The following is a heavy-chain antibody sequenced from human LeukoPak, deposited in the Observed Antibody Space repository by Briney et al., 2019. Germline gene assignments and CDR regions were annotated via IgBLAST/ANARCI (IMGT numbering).Heavy chain of an antibody. Sequence: ASVKVSCKTSGYTFTGYYMHWVRQAPGQGLEWMGRINPNNGATNYAQKLQGRVTITGDTSISTAYMELSSLRSDDTAVYYCTRESGSYHGNDYWGQGTLVTVSS. CDR1: GYTFTGYY. CDR3: TRESGSYHGNDY. V-gene: IGHV1-2*06. D-gene: IGHD1-26*01. CDR2: INPNNGAT. J-gene: IGHJ4*02.